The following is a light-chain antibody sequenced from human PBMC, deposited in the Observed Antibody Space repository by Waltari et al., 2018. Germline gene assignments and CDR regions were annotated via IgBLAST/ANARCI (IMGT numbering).Light chain of an antibody. V-gene: IGKV5-2*01. CDR2: EAT. J-gene: IGKJ2*01. Sequence: ETTLTHSPAFMSETSGDKIHLSCKASRDIDDDVNWYQHKPGEAAIFIIQEATTLVPGIPPRLSGSGYGTEFTLTINNIESEDAANYFCLQHDNLPYTFGQGTKLEIK. CDR1: RDIDDD. CDR3: LQHDNLPYT.